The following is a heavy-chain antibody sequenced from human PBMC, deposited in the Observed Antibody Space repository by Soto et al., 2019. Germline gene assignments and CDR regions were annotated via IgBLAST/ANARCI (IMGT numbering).Heavy chain of an antibody. V-gene: IGHV3-15*04. CDR1: GFTFIKAY. J-gene: IGHJ4*02. CDR2: IDSKLDADKT. D-gene: IGHD4-17*01. CDR3: VTRLTPVATERFDY. Sequence: PGGSLRLSCAASGFTFIKAYMNWVRQSPGKGLEWIGQIDSKLDADKTDFAAHVKGRFTLSRDDSKNTVYLQMKGLEIEDTGMYYCVTRLTPVATERFDYWGQGNLVTVSS.